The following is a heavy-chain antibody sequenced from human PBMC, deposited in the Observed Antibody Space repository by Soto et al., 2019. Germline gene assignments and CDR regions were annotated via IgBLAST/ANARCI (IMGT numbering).Heavy chain of an antibody. D-gene: IGHD2-21*02. Sequence: ASVKVSCKTSGYTFTSYGISWVRQAPGQGLEWMGWISAYNGNTNYAQKLQGRVTITRDTSASTAYMELSSLRSEDTAVYYCARSIVVVTALDYWGQGTLVTVSS. V-gene: IGHV1-18*01. CDR3: ARSIVVVTALDY. CDR1: GYTFTSYG. CDR2: ISAYNGNT. J-gene: IGHJ4*02.